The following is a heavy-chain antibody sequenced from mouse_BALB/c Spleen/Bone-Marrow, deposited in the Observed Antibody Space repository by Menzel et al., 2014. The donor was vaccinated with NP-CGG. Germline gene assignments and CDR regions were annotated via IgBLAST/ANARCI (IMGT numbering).Heavy chain of an antibody. CDR2: IRLKSDNYAT. CDR1: GFTFSSYW. Sequence: DVKLVESGGGLVQPGGSMKLSCVASGFTFSSYWMSWVRQSPEKGLEWVAEIRLKSDNYATHYAESVKGKFTISRDDSKSRLYLQMNSLRAEDTGIYYCTDLGTDYWGQGTTLTVSS. D-gene: IGHD4-1*01. V-gene: IGHV6-3*01. CDR3: TDLGTDY. J-gene: IGHJ2*01.